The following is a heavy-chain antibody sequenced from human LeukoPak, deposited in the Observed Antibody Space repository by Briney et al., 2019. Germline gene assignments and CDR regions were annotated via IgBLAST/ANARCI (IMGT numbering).Heavy chain of an antibody. D-gene: IGHD3-10*01. CDR2: IYHSGST. CDR1: GGSISSSNW. V-gene: IGHV4-4*02. CDR3: ARDSGTTGEVKFDP. Sequence: PSGTLSLTCAVSGGSISSSNWWIWVRQPPGTGLEWIGEIYHSGSTNYNPSLKSRVTISVDKSKNQFSLKLSSVTAADTAVYHCARDSGTTGEVKFDPWGQGTLVTVSS. J-gene: IGHJ5*02.